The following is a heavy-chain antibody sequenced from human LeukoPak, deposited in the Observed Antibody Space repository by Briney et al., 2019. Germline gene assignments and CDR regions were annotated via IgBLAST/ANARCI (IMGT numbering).Heavy chain of an antibody. Sequence: PSETLSLTCTVSGGSISSYYWSWIRQPPGKGLEWIGYIYYSGSTNYNPSLKSRVTISVDTSKNQFSLKLSSVTAADTAVYYCARRRIAAAGRRGWFDPWGQGTLVTVSS. CDR3: ARRRIAAAGRRGWFDP. D-gene: IGHD6-13*01. CDR1: GGSISSYY. CDR2: IYYSGST. V-gene: IGHV4-59*08. J-gene: IGHJ5*02.